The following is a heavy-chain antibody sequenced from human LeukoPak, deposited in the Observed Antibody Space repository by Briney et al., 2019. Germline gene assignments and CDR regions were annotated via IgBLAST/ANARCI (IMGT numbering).Heavy chain of an antibody. CDR2: MNPNSGGT. CDR1: GYTLTGYY. V-gene: IGHV1-2*02. D-gene: IGHD3-16*02. Sequence: ASVKVSCKASGYTLTGYYMHWVRQAPGQGLEWMGWMNPNSGGTKYAQKCQGRVTMTRDTYISTAYMELSRLRSDDTAMYYCARDKLGLGELSLYDQWGQGTLVTVFS. CDR3: ARDKLGLGELSLYDQ. J-gene: IGHJ5*02.